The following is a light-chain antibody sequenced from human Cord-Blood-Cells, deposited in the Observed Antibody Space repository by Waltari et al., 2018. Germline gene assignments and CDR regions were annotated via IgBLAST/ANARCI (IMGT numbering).Light chain of an antibody. J-gene: IGKJ3*01. CDR2: GAS. V-gene: IGKV3-15*01. Sequence: EIVMTQSPSTLSCSPGERATLSCRASQSVSSNLAWYQQKPGQAPRLLIYGASNGATGIPARFSGSGAGTEFTLTISSLQSEDFAVYYFQQYNNWPFTFGPGTKVDIK. CDR3: QQYNNWPFT. CDR1: QSVSSN.